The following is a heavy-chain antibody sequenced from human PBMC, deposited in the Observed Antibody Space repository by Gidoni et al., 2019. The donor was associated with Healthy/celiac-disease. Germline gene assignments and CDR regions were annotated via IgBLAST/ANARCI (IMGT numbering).Heavy chain of an antibody. D-gene: IGHD2-15*01. J-gene: IGHJ3*02. CDR2: ISGSGGST. Sequence: EVQLVESGGGLVQPGGSLRLPCAASGFTFSSYAMSWVRQAPGKGLEWVAAISGSGGSTYYADSVKGRFTISRDNSKNTLYLQMNSLRAEDTAVYYCAKGGYCSGGSCYDDAFDIWGQGTMVTVSS. V-gene: IGHV3-23*04. CDR1: GFTFSSYA. CDR3: AKGGYCSGGSCYDDAFDI.